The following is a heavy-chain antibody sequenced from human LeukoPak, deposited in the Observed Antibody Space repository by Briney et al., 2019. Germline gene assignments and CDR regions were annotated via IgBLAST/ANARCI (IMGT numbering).Heavy chain of an antibody. V-gene: IGHV4-4*07. D-gene: IGHD6-13*01. J-gene: IGHJ4*02. CDR1: GGSISRYY. Sequence: SETLSLTCSVSGGSISRYYWSWTRQPAGKGLQWIGRIYTSGSTNYNPSLKSRVTMSVDTSKNQFSLKLSSVTAADTAVYYCARASSWLPFEYWGQGTLVTVSS. CDR2: IYTSGST. CDR3: ARASSWLPFEY.